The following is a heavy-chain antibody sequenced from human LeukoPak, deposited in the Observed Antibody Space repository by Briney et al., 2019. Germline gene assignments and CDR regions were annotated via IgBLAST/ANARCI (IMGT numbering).Heavy chain of an antibody. CDR3: ARPDSGSYYAY. CDR2: INHSGST. D-gene: IGHD1-26*01. J-gene: IGHJ4*02. Sequence: PSETLSLTCAVYGGSFSGYYWSWIRQPPGKGLEWIGEINHSGSTNYNPSLKSRVTISVDTSKNQFSLKLSSVTAADTAVYYCARPDSGSYYAYWGQGTLVTVSS. CDR1: GGSFSGYY. V-gene: IGHV4-34*01.